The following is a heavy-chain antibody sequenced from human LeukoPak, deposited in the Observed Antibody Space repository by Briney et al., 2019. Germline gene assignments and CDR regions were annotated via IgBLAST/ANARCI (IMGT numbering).Heavy chain of an antibody. Sequence: SSETLSLTCTVSGGSISGYYWSWIQQPPGKGLEYIGYTHYSGSTNYNPSLKSQVTISVDTSRNQFSLKLSSVTAADTAVYYCARSFGSGSYFFDYWGQGTLVTISS. D-gene: IGHD3-10*01. J-gene: IGHJ4*02. CDR2: THYSGST. CDR3: ARSFGSGSYFFDY. V-gene: IGHV4-59*01. CDR1: GGSISGYY.